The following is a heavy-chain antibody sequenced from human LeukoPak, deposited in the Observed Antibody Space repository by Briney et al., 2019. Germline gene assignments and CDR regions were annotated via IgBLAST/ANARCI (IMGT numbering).Heavy chain of an antibody. V-gene: IGHV5-51*01. CDR3: ARVRDIMGANNWFDP. D-gene: IGHD1-26*01. CDR1: GYSLTSYW. J-gene: IGHJ5*02. CDR2: IYPGDSDT. Sequence: GESLKISCKGSGYSLTSYWIGWVRQMPGKGLEWMGIIYPGDSDTRYSPSFQGQVTISADKSISTAYLQWSSLKASDTAMYYCARVRDIMGANNWFDPWGQGTLVTVSS.